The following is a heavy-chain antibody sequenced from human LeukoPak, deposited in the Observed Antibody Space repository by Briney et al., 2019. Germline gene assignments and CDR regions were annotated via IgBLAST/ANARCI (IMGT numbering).Heavy chain of an antibody. CDR3: ASSGRIAAAGYGDY. V-gene: IGHV1-18*04. D-gene: IGHD6-13*01. CDR2: ISAYNGNA. CDR1: GYTCTGYY. Sequence: GASVKVSCKASGYTCTGYYMHWVRQAPGQGLEWMGWISAYNGNANYAQKLQGRVTMTTDTSTSTAYMELRSLRSDDTAVYYCASSGRIAAAGYGDYWGQGTLVTVSS. J-gene: IGHJ4*02.